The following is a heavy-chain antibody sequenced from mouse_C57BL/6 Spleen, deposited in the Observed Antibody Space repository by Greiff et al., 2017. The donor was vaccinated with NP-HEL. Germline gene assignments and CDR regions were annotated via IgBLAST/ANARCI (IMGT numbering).Heavy chain of an antibody. CDR3: ARESGTAQATWVDY. J-gene: IGHJ2*01. CDR2: IYPGDGDT. CDR1: GYAFSSSW. Sequence: QVQLQQSGPELVNPGASVKISCKASGYAFSSSWMNWVKQRPGKGLEWIGRIYPGDGDTNYNGKFKGKATLTADKSSSTAYMQLSSLTSEDSAVYFCARESGTAQATWVDYWGQGTTLTVSS. D-gene: IGHD3-2*02. V-gene: IGHV1-82*01.